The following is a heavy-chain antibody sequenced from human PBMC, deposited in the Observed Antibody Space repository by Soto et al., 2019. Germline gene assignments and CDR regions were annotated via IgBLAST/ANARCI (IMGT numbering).Heavy chain of an antibody. CDR1: GGTFSSYA. J-gene: IGHJ5*01. Sequence: QVQLVQSGAEVKKPGSSVKVSCKASGGTFSSYAISWVRQAPGQGLEWMGGIIPIFGTANYAQKLQGRVMITADESTSTADMELSSLRSEDTAMYYCARAPGVRPPYNWFDSWCQGTLVTVSS. D-gene: IGHD3-10*01. CDR3: ARAPGVRPPYNWFDS. CDR2: IIPIFGTA. V-gene: IGHV1-69*01.